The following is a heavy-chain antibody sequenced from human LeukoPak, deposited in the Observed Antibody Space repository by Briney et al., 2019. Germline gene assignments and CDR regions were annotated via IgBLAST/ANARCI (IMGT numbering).Heavy chain of an antibody. Sequence: SETLSLTCSVSGGSITSSSYYWGWIRQPPEKGLEWIGSIYYTGGTCYSPSLKSRVTMSVDTSKNQFSLKLSSVTAADTAVYYCARDHIVVVVAATENWFDPWGQGTLVTVSS. D-gene: IGHD2-15*01. CDR3: ARDHIVVVVAATENWFDP. CDR2: IYYTGGT. J-gene: IGHJ5*02. V-gene: IGHV4-39*07. CDR1: GGSITSSSYY.